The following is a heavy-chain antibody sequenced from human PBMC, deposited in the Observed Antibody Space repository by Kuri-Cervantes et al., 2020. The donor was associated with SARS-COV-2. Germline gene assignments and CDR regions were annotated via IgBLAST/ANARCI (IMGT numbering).Heavy chain of an antibody. V-gene: IGHV4-38-2*01. CDR3: ARTGDLAFDY. CDR1: GYSISSGYY. D-gene: IGHD7-27*01. Sequence: SETLSLTCAVSGYSISSGYYWGGIRQPPGKGLEGIGSIYYSGSTYYNPSLKSRVTIVVDTTKNQFSLKLSSATAADTAVYYYARTGDLAFDYWGQGTLVTVSS. CDR2: IYYSGST. J-gene: IGHJ4*02.